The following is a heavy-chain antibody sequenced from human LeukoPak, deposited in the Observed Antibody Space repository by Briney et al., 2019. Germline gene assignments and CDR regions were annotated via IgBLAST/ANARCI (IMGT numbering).Heavy chain of an antibody. CDR1: GGTFSSYA. D-gene: IGHD6-19*01. CDR2: IIPILGKA. J-gene: IGHJ3*02. CDR3: ARAPRYSSGGYYAFDI. V-gene: IGHV1-69*04. Sequence: SVTVSCKASGGTFSSYAISWVRQAPGQGLEWMGRIIPILGKANYAQKFQGRVTITADKSTSTAYMELSSLRSEDTAVYYCARAPRYSSGGYYAFDIWGQGTMVTVSS.